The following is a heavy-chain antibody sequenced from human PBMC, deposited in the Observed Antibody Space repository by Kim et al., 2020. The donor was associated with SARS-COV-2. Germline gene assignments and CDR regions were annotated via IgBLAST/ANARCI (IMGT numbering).Heavy chain of an antibody. CDR3: ARDRYSSSWTGYFDY. D-gene: IGHD6-13*01. CDR1: GFTFSSYA. Sequence: GGSLRLSCAASGFTFSSYAMHWVRQAPGKGLEWVAVISYDGSNKYYADSVKGRFTISRDNSKNTLYLQMNSLRAEDTAVYYCARDRYSSSWTGYFDYWGQGTLVTVSS. J-gene: IGHJ4*02. V-gene: IGHV3-30*04. CDR2: ISYDGSNK.